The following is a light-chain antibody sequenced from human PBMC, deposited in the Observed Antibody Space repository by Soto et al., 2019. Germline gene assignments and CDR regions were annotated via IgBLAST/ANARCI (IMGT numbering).Light chain of an antibody. J-gene: IGKJ2*01. Sequence: DIQITQSPSSLSASVGDRVSITCRATQDINNYLNWYQQKPGKAPKLLIYDASNLETGVPSRFSGSRSGTHFTFTISSLXPEDFATYYCQHYDNLPPYTFGQGTKVDIK. V-gene: IGKV1-33*01. CDR2: DAS. CDR3: QHYDNLPPYT. CDR1: QDINNY.